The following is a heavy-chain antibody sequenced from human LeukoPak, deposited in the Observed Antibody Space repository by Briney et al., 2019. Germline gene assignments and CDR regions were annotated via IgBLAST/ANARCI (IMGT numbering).Heavy chain of an antibody. CDR3: GRRFDV. V-gene: IGHV3-48*03. D-gene: IGHD3-10*01. CDR1: GFTFSSFE. Sequence: GGSLRLSCAASGFTFSSFEMNWVRQTPGRGLEWISYISSSGSIIYYADSVRGRFTISRDNAKNSLYLQMNSLRGEDTALYYCGRRFDVWGKGTTVTVSS. J-gene: IGHJ6*04. CDR2: ISSSGSII.